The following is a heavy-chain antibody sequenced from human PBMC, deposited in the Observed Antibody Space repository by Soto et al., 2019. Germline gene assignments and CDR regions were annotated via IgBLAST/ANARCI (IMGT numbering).Heavy chain of an antibody. CDR3: ARGGNDFWSGPFDY. CDR1: GGSISSYY. V-gene: IGHV4-4*07. CDR2: IDASGST. Sequence: PSETLSLTCTVSGGSISSYYCNWIRQPAGKGLEWIGRIDASGSTDYNPSLKSRVTMSVDTSKNQFSLRLSSVTAADTAVYYCARGGNDFWSGPFDYWGQGNLVTVSS. D-gene: IGHD3-3*01. J-gene: IGHJ4*02.